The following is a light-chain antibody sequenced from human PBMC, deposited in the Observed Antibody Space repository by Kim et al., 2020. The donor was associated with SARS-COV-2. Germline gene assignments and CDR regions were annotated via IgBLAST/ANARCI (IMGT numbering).Light chain of an antibody. Sequence: GKTVRITWGGNNIGSKSVHWYQQKPGQAPVLVIYYDSDRPSGIPERFSGSNAGNTATLTISRVEAGDEADYYCQVWDSSSDHPNVVFGGGTQLTVL. CDR1: NIGSKS. CDR3: QVWDSSSDHPNVV. V-gene: IGLV3-21*04. CDR2: YDS. J-gene: IGLJ2*01.